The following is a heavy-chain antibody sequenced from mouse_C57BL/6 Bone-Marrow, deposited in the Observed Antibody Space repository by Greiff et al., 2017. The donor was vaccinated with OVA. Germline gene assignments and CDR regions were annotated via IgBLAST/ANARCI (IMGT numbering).Heavy chain of an antibody. CDR2: ISNGGGST. CDR3: ARQTWFAY. Sequence: EVQRVESGGGLVQPGGSLKLSCAASGFTFSDYYMYWVRQTPEKRLEWVAYISNGGGSTYYPDTVKGRFTISRDNAKNTLYLQMSRLKSEDTAMYYCARQTWFAYWGQGTLVTVSA. V-gene: IGHV5-12*01. CDR1: GFTFSDYY. J-gene: IGHJ3*01.